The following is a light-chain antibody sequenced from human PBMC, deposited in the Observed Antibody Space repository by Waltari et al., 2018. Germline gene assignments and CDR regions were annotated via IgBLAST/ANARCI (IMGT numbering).Light chain of an antibody. CDR1: SSNIGGNT. J-gene: IGLJ3*02. Sequence: QSVLTQPPSVSGAPGQRVTISCSGSSSNIGGNTVNWYQQLPGRAPKLLIYNGNRRPSGVPDRFAESKAGTSDALAITGLQSEEEADYYCATWDDSLSGPVFGGGTKLTVL. V-gene: IGLV1-44*01. CDR3: ATWDDSLSGPV. CDR2: NGN.